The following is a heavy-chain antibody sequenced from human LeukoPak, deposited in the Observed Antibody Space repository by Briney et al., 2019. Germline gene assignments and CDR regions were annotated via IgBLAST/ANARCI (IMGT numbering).Heavy chain of an antibody. CDR1: EFTFSSHG. V-gene: IGHV3-30*02. CDR2: IRYDGSNK. CDR3: AKGDSGSYSNPFDY. Sequence: GGSLRLSCAASEFTFSSHGMHWVRQAPGKGLEWVAFIRYDGSNKYYADSVKGRFTISRDNSKNTLYLQMNSLRAEDTAVYYCAKGDSGSYSNPFDYWGQGTLVTVSS. D-gene: IGHD1-26*01. J-gene: IGHJ4*02.